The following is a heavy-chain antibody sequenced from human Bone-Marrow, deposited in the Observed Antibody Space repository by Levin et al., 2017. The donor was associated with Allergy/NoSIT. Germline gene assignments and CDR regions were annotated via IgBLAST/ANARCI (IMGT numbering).Heavy chain of an antibody. CDR1: GYTFTSYA. J-gene: IGHJ5*02. V-gene: IGHV7-4-1*02. D-gene: IGHD3-10*01. CDR3: ARDKVKNWFDP. Sequence: GGSLRLSCKASGYTFTSYAMNWVRQAPGQGLEWMGWINTNTGNPTYAQGFTGRFVFSLDTSVSTAYLQISSLKAEDTAVYYCARDKVKNWFDPWGQGTLVTVSS. CDR2: INTNTGNP.